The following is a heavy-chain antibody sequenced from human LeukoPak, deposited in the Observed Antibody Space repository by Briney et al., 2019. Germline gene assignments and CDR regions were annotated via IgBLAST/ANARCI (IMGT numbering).Heavy chain of an antibody. V-gene: IGHV3-30*02. CDR1: GFTFSSYG. J-gene: IGHJ4*02. Sequence: PGGSLRLSYAASGFTFSSYGMHWVRQAPGKGLEWVAFIRYDGSNKYYADSVKGRFTISRDNSKNTLYLQMNSLRAEDTAVYYCAKDRGIVVTGPTFDYWGQGTLVTVSS. CDR3: AKDRGIVVTGPTFDY. D-gene: IGHD3-22*01. CDR2: IRYDGSNK.